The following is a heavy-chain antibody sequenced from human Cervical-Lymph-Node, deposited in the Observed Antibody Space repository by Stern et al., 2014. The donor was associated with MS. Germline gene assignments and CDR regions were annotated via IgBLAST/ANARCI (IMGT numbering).Heavy chain of an antibody. V-gene: IGHV3-7*01. Sequence: EVQLVESGGGLVQPGGSLKVSCAASTSTFNTDWMSWVRQAPGKGLEWVANINPDGSVKNYVDSVKGRFTISRDNANKSLTLQMSSLRVEDTAIYYCTAFDYWGQGTLVKVSS. CDR1: TSTFNTDW. CDR2: INPDGSVK. CDR3: TAFDY. J-gene: IGHJ4*02.